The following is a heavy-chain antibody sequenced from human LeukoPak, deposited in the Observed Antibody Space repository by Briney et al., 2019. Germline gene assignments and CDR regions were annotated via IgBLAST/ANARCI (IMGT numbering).Heavy chain of an antibody. CDR1: GFIFSSFA. V-gene: IGHV3-23*01. Sequence: PGRSLRLSCAASGFIFSSFAMSWVRQVPGKGLEWVSSISDSGGSTYYAGSVKGRFTISRDDSKNTLYLQMNSLRAEDTAVYYCATVFYGSGSYPDYWGQGTLVTVSS. D-gene: IGHD3-10*01. CDR3: ATVFYGSGSYPDY. CDR2: ISDSGGST. J-gene: IGHJ4*02.